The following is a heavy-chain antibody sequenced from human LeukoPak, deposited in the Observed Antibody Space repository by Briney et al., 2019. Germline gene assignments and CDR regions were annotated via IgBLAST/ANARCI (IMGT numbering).Heavy chain of an antibody. CDR1: AYSISSGYF. CDR2: IFHSGSV. Sequence: SETLSLTCTVSAYSISSGYFWGWIRQPPGKGLEWIGSIFHSGSVYYNPSLQSRVTISVDTSTNRFSLKLTSVTAADTALYYCARVVASTSIDSWGQGTLVTVSS. V-gene: IGHV4-38-2*02. D-gene: IGHD2-15*01. CDR3: ARVVASTSIDS. J-gene: IGHJ4*02.